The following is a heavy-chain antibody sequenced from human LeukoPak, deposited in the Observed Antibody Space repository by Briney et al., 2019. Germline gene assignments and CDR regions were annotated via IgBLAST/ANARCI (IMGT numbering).Heavy chain of an antibody. CDR2: ISGDGAST. CDR1: GFTFGDYA. D-gene: IGHD4-17*01. Sequence: GGSLRLSCAASGFTFGDYAMHWVRQAPGKGLEWLSLISGDGASTDYAESLKGRVAISRDNSKNSLSLQMNSLRAEDTALYYCAKDVDDFGDYVLVHWGQGTLVTVSS. V-gene: IGHV3-43*02. J-gene: IGHJ4*02. CDR3: AKDVDDFGDYVLVH.